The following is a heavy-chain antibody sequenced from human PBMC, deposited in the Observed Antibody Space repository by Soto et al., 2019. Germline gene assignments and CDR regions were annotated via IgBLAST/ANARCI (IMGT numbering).Heavy chain of an antibody. Sequence: GESLKISCKGSGYSFTSYWIGWVRQMPGKGLEWMGIIYPGDSDTRYSPSFQGQVTISADKSISTAYLQWSSLKASDTAMYYCARRFDGVYSSSSPFDYWGQGTLVTVSS. CDR2: IYPGDSDT. CDR3: ARRFDGVYSSSSPFDY. V-gene: IGHV5-51*01. CDR1: GYSFTSYW. D-gene: IGHD6-6*01. J-gene: IGHJ4*02.